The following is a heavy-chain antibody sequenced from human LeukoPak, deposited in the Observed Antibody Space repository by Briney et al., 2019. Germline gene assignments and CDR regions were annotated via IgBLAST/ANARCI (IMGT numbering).Heavy chain of an antibody. CDR2: ISSSSSTI. CDR1: GFTFSSYS. V-gene: IGHV3-48*01. D-gene: IGHD3-10*01. J-gene: IGHJ3*02. Sequence: GGSLRLSCAASGFTFSSYSMNWVRQAPGKGLEWVSYISSSSSTIYYADSVKGRFTISRDNAKNSLYLQMNSLRAEDTAVYYCARDQGLLLWFGEPYDAFDIWGQGTMVTVSS. CDR3: ARDQGLLLWFGEPYDAFDI.